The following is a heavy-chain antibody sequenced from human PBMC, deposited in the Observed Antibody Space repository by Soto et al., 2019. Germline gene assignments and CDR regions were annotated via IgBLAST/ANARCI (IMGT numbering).Heavy chain of an antibody. Sequence: QITLRESGPTLVKPTQPLTLTCTFSGFSLSTSGVGVGWIRQPPGKALEWLALIYWNGDERYSPSLKSRLTITKDTSKNQVVLTMTNMDPADTATYYCAHNVFSPQKIDYWGPGTLVTVSS. J-gene: IGHJ4*02. CDR2: IYWNGDE. CDR1: GFSLSTSGVG. D-gene: IGHD2-8*01. CDR3: AHNVFSPQKIDY. V-gene: IGHV2-5*01.